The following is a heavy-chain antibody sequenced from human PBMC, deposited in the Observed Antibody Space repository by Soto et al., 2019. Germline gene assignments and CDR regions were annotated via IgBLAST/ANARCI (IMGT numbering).Heavy chain of an antibody. Sequence: SETLSLTCAVYGGSFSGYYWSWIRQPPGKGLEWIGEINHSGSTNYNPSLKSRVTISVDTSKNQFSLKLSSVTAADTAVYYCARGRGGIVGATIPNYYYYYGMDVWGQGTSVTVSS. CDR3: ARGRGGIVGATIPNYYYYYGMDV. V-gene: IGHV4-34*01. CDR1: GGSFSGYY. CDR2: INHSGST. D-gene: IGHD1-26*01. J-gene: IGHJ6*02.